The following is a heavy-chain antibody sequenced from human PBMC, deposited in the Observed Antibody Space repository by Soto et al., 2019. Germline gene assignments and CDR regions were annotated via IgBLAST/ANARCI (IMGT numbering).Heavy chain of an antibody. CDR3: ANHFYYNSSGYYW. V-gene: IGHV3-23*01. CDR2: ISGTDDST. D-gene: IGHD3-22*01. Sequence: PGGSLRLSCAASGFTFGSYSLSWVRQAPGKGLEWVSLISGTDDSTYYADSVKGRFTVSRDNSRNTLYLQMNSLRAGDTAVYYCANHFYYNSSGYYWWGQGTVVTVSS. J-gene: IGHJ4*02. CDR1: GFTFGSYS.